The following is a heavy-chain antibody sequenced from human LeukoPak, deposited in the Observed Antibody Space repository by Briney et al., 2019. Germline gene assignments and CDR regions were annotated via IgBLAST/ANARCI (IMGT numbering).Heavy chain of an antibody. CDR1: GYTFTSYG. Sequence: ASVKVSCKASGYTFTSYGISWVRQAPGQGLEWMEWISAYNGNTNYAQKLQGRVTMTTDTSTSTAYMELRSLRSDDTAVYYCAIDLDFWSGLYAFDIWGQGTMVTVSS. V-gene: IGHV1-18*01. CDR2: ISAYNGNT. J-gene: IGHJ3*02. CDR3: AIDLDFWSGLYAFDI. D-gene: IGHD3-3*01.